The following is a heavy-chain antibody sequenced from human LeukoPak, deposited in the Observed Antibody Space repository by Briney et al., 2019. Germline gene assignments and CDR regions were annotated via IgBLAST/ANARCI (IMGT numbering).Heavy chain of an antibody. J-gene: IGHJ6*03. CDR3: AREIPELGENYYRDV. CDR2: VYYSGST. Sequence: SETLSLTCTVSGDSIRSYYWSWIRQPPGRGLEWIGYVYYSGSTNYNPSLKSRVTISVATSKNQFSLRLTSVTAADTAVYYCAREIPELGENYYRDVGAKGPRVTVSS. CDR1: GDSIRSYY. D-gene: IGHD3-16*01. V-gene: IGHV4-59*08.